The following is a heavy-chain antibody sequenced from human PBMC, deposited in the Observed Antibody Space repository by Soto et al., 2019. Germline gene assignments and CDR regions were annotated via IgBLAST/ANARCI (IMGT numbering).Heavy chain of an antibody. CDR3: AREEALIVVPTGGIEYSLDY. J-gene: IGHJ4*02. CDR1: GGSISSGDHF. D-gene: IGHD3-22*01. CDR2: IYYSGST. Sequence: PSETLSLTCTVSGGSISSGDHFWSWLRQPPGKGLEWVGYIYYSGSTYYNPSLKSRVAISVDTSKNQFSLTLTSVTAADTAVYFCAREEALIVVPTGGIEYSLDYLDQGTLVTVFS. V-gene: IGHV4-30-4*01.